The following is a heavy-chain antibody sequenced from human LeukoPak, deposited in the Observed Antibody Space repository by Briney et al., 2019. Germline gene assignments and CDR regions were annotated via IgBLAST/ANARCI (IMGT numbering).Heavy chain of an antibody. CDR3: ARQGYNSYWYLDS. CDR2: IGGGGAGT. CDR1: GFTFNFYA. V-gene: IGHV3-23*01. Sequence: GGSLRLSCAASGFTFNFYAMDWIRQAPGKGLEWVSGIGGGGAGTSYADSVKGRFTTSRDNSKNTLYLQMTTLSGDDTAIYYCARQGYNSYWYLDSWGQGTLVTVSS. J-gene: IGHJ4*02. D-gene: IGHD6-13*01.